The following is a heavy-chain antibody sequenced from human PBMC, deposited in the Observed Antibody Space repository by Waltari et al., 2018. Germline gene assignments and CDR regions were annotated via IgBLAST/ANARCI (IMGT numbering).Heavy chain of an antibody. D-gene: IGHD4-4*01. Sequence: QVQLQQWGAGLLKPSETLSLPCAVYGGSFSGYYWSWIRHPPGKGPKWIGEINQSGSTNYNPSLKSRVTISVDTSKNQFSLKLSSVTAADTAVYYCARGRSTVTTDYYYYYMDVWGKGTTVTVSS. CDR3: ARGRSTVTTDYYYYYMDV. J-gene: IGHJ6*03. CDR1: GGSFSGYY. V-gene: IGHV4-34*01. CDR2: INQSGST.